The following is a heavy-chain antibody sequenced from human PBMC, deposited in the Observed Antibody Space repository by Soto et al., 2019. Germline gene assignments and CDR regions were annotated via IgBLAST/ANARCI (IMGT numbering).Heavy chain of an antibody. CDR1: GFTFNNFA. CDR2: ISGGGDNT. V-gene: IGHV3-23*01. J-gene: IGHJ4*02. D-gene: IGHD6-13*01. Sequence: GGSLRLSCAASGFTFNNFAMSWVRQAPGKGLEWLSAISGGGDNTYYADSGKGRFTISRDNSRNTLYLQMNSLRADDTAVYYCAKDAPGSSWYRFHYWGQGTLVTVSS. CDR3: AKDAPGSSWYRFHY.